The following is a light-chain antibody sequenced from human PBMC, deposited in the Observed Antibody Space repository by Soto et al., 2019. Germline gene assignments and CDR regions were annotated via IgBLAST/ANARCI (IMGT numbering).Light chain of an antibody. V-gene: IGKV1-39*01. J-gene: IGKJ1*01. CDR3: QQSYSTPPT. CDR1: QGIRND. Sequence: DIQMTQSPSSLSASVGDRVTVTCRASQGIRNDLGWYQQPLGKAPTLLMFTSSNLQSGVPSRFSGSGSGTDFILTISSLQPEDFATYYCQQSYSTPPTFGQGTKVDIK. CDR2: TSS.